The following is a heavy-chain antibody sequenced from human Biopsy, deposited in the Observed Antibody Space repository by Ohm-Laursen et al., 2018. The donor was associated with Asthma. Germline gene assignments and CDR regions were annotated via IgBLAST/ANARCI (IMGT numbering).Heavy chain of an antibody. CDR1: GFSFNDCA. Sequence: SLRLSCTASGFSFNDCAMHWVRQAPGKGLEWVSSISWNSGNIDYADSVKGRFTISRDNAKNSLYLQMQSLRPEDTAFYYCAKSADYYDSTDYLDFWGRGTLVTVSS. CDR2: ISWNSGNI. D-gene: IGHD3-22*01. CDR3: AKSADYYDSTDYLDF. J-gene: IGHJ4*01. V-gene: IGHV3-9*01.